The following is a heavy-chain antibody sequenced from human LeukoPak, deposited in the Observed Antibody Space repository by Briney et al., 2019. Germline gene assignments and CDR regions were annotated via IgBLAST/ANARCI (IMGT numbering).Heavy chain of an antibody. J-gene: IGHJ4*02. CDR3: ARGAIWGGDYFDY. D-gene: IGHD7-27*01. CDR2: ISSSSSAI. CDR1: GFTFSSYS. V-gene: IGHV3-48*02. Sequence: GGSLRLSCAASGFTFSSYSMNWVRQAPGKGLEWVSYISSSSSAIYYADSVKGRFTISRDNAMNSLYLQMNSLRDEDTAVYYCARGAIWGGDYFDYWGQGTLVTVSS.